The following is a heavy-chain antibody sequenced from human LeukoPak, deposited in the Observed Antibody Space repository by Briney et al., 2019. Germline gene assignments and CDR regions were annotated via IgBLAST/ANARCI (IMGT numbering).Heavy chain of an antibody. V-gene: IGHV4-34*01. D-gene: IGHD3-10*01. CDR1: GGSISRYY. J-gene: IGHJ5*02. CDR3: ARGAMVRGVRPPSNWFDP. Sequence: SETLSLTCTVSGGSISRYYWSWIRQPPGKGLEWIGEINHSGSTNYNPSLKSRVTISVDTSKNQFSLKLSSVTAADTAVYYCARGAMVRGVRPPSNWFDPWGQGTLVTVSS. CDR2: INHSGST.